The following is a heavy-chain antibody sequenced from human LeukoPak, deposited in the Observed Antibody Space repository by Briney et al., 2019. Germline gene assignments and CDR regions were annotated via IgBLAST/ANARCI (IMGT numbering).Heavy chain of an antibody. CDR2: ISASGAGT. V-gene: IGHV3-23*01. CDR1: GLIFSSYT. D-gene: IGHD2-8*01. Sequence: PGGSLRLSCVASGLIFSSYTMNWVRQAPGEGLEWVSTISASGAGTSYADSVKGRFTISRDNSKNTVYLQINTLRAEDTAVHYCVTPSGVGRDYAFDYWGQGTLVTVSS. CDR3: VTPSGVGRDYAFDY. J-gene: IGHJ4*02.